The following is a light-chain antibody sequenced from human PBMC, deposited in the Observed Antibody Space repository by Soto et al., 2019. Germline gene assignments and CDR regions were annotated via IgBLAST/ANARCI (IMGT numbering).Light chain of an antibody. V-gene: IGKV1D-16*01. CDR3: QQYNVYPLT. J-gene: IGKJ4*01. CDR1: QDINSW. Sequence: DVQMTQSPSSLSASVGDRVTITCRASQDINSWLAWYQQKPGQAPKSLIYAASRIQTGDPSRYSGSESGTDFTLTISSLQPEDSATYYCQQYNVYPLTFGGGTKVEIK. CDR2: AAS.